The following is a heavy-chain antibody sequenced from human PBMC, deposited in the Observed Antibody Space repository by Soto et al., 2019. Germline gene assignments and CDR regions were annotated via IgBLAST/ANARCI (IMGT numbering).Heavy chain of an antibody. CDR2: TRNKANRYTT. V-gene: IGHV3-72*01. J-gene: IGHJ4*02. CDR3: VRTSHYGSGTWNFDF. Sequence: EVQLVESGGGLVQPGGSLRLSCAGSGFTLSDNYMGWVRQAPGKGLEWVGRTRNKANRYTTEYAAFVKGRFTVSRDESMNSLHLQMNSLKTEDTAVYYCVRTSHYGSGTWNFDFWGQGTVVTVSS. D-gene: IGHD3-10*01. CDR1: GFTLSDNY.